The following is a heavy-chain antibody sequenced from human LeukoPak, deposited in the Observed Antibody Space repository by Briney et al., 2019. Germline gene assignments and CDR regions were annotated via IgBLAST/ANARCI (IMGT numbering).Heavy chain of an antibody. CDR2: IYHSGST. CDR1: GGSFSGYY. V-gene: IGHV4-34*01. J-gene: IGHJ4*02. Sequence: SETLSLTCAVYGGSFSGYYWSWIRQPPGKGLEWIGSIYHSGSTYYNPSLKSRVTISVDTSKNQFSLKLSSVTAADTAVYYCARAEARSPYYFDYWGQGTLVTVSS. CDR3: ARAEARSPYYFDY. D-gene: IGHD6-6*01.